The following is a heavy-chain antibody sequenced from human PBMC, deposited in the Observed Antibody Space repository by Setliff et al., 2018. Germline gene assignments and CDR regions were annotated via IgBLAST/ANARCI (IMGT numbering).Heavy chain of an antibody. V-gene: IGHV1-18*04. J-gene: IGHJ3*02. CDR3: ARDLNRWFGEFAFDI. CDR1: GYTFTDSI. Sequence: ASVKVSCKASGYTFTDSIISWVRQAPGQGLEWMGWINPHNGRTYYAPKVQGRTTLTTDTSTGTAYLEVTGLRPDDTAVYYCARDLNRWFGEFAFDIWGQGTMVTVSS. D-gene: IGHD3-10*01. CDR2: INPHNGRT.